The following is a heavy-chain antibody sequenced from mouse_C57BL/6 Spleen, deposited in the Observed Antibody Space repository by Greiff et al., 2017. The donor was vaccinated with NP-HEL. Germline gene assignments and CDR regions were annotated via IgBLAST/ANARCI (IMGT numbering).Heavy chain of an antibody. V-gene: IGHV2-2*01. D-gene: IGHD2-5*01. CDR1: GFSLTDYG. CDR2: IESGGGT. CDR3: ARYSNYENSAMDY. J-gene: IGHJ4*01. Sequence: VQLQQSGAGLVQPSQSLSITCTASGFSLTDYGVHWVRQSPGNGLEWLGVIESGGGTDYYAAFISRLSISKDNSKSQVFFKMNSLQADDTAIYYCARYSNYENSAMDYWGQGTSVTVSS.